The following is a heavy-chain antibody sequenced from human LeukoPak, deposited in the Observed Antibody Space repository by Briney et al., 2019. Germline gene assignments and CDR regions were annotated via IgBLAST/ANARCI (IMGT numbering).Heavy chain of an antibody. J-gene: IGHJ3*02. CDR1: GYTFTDYY. V-gene: IGHV1-2*02. CDR3: ANGDDAFDI. D-gene: IGHD7-27*01. Sequence: ASVKVSCKASGYTFTDYYIHCVRQAPGQGLEWMGWINPNSGGTNFAQNFQGRVTMTRDTSISTAYMGLSSLRSEDTAVYYCANGDDAFDIWGQGTMVTVSS. CDR2: INPNSGGT.